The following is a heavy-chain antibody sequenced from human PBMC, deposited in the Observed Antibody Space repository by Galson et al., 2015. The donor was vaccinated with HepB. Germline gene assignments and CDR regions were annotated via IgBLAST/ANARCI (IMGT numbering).Heavy chain of an antibody. CDR3: ARGLWGPYHLVWFDP. CDR1: GGSFSGYY. V-gene: IGHV4-34*01. Sequence: SETLSLTCAVYGGSFSGYYWSWIRQPPGKGLGWIGEINHSGSTNYNPSLKSRVTISVDTSKNQFSLKLSSVTAADTAVYYCARGLWGPYHLVWFDPWGQGTLVTVSS. CDR2: INHSGST. D-gene: IGHD3-16*01. J-gene: IGHJ5*02.